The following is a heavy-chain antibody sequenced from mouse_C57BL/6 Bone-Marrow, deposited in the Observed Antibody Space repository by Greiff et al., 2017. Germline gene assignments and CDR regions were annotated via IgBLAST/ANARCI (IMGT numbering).Heavy chain of an antibody. CDR1: GFSLTSYG. CDR3: AKLGNYYAMDY. Sequence: VQLQESGPGLVAPSQSLSITCTVSGFSLTSYGVDWVRQPPGKGLEWLGEIWGGGSTNYNSALMSRLSLSKDNYKSQVLLKMTSQHADYTAMYYCAKLGNYYAMDYWGQGTSVTVSS. V-gene: IGHV2-9*01. D-gene: IGHD2-1*01. J-gene: IGHJ4*01. CDR2: IWGGGST.